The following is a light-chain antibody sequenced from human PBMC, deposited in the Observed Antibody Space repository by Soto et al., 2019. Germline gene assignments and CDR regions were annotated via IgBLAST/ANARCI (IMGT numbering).Light chain of an antibody. J-gene: IGKJ4*01. V-gene: IGKV3-15*01. Sequence: EIVVKQSPATLSVSQGDRATLSCRASQNINNQLAWYQQKPGQVPKLLIYDASTRDTDIPARFSGSGSGTDFTLTISSLLSEDFAVYYCRQYYKWPLTFGGGTKVDVK. CDR2: DAS. CDR3: RQYYKWPLT. CDR1: QNINNQ.